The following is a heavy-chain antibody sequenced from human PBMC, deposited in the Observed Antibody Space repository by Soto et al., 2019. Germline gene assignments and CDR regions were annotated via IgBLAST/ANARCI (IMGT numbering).Heavy chain of an antibody. J-gene: IGHJ4*02. CDR3: AGDIAIFAVVTPPDY. CDR1: GFTFSSYA. D-gene: IGHD3-3*01. V-gene: IGHV3-33*05. CDR2: ISYDGTNK. Sequence: QVQLVESGGGVVQPGRSLRLSCAASGFTFSSYAMHWVRQAPGKGLEWVAVISYDGTNKYYGDSVKGRFTIARDKSENTLYLQMDSLRAEDKAVYFGAGDIAIFAVVTPPDYWGQETLVTVSS.